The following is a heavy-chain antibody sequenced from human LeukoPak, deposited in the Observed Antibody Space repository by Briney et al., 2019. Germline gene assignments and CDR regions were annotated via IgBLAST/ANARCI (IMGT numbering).Heavy chain of an antibody. CDR2: IIPIFGAA. J-gene: IGHJ4*02. D-gene: IGHD3-3*01. CDR3: ASPYYDFWSGNSHFDY. CDR1: GGTFSSYD. V-gene: IGHV1-69*13. Sequence: SVKVSCKASGGTFSSYDITWVRQAPGQGLEWMGGIIPIFGAANYAQKFQGRVTITADESTSTAYMELSSLRSEDTAVYYCASPYYDFWSGNSHFDYWGQGTLVTVSS.